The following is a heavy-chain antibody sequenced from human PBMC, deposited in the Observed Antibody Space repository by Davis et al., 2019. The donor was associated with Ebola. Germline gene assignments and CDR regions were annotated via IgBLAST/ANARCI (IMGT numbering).Heavy chain of an antibody. CDR3: ARDRYRFGELFYGMDV. V-gene: IGHV3-33*01. D-gene: IGHD3-10*01. CDR1: GFTFSSYG. CDR2: IWYDGSNK. Sequence: GGSLRLSCAASGFTFSSYGMHWVRQAPGKGLEWVAVIWYDGSNKYYADSVKGRFTISRDNSKNTLYLQMNSLRAEDTAVYYCARDRYRFGELFYGMDVWGQGTTVTVSS. J-gene: IGHJ6*02.